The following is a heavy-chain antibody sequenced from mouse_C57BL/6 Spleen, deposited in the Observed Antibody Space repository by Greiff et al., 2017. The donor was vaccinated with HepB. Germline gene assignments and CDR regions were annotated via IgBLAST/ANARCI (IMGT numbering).Heavy chain of an antibody. CDR2: INSDGGST. CDR1: EYEFPSHD. V-gene: IGHV5-2*01. J-gene: IGHJ2*01. Sequence: EVQVVESGGGLVQPGESLKLSCESNEYEFPSHDMSWVRKTPEKRLELVAAINSDGGSTYYPVTMQRRFIISRDNTKKTLYLQMSSLRSEDTALYYCARGNSRGYYFDYWGQGTTLTVSS. D-gene: IGHD2-1*01. CDR3: ARGNSRGYYFDY.